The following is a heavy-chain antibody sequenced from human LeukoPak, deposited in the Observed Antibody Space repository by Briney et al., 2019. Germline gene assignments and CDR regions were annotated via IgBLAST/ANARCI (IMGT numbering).Heavy chain of an antibody. CDR2: TKSKTDGGTT. J-gene: IGHJ3*02. V-gene: IGHV3-15*01. Sequence: GGSLRLSCAASGFTFSNAWMSWVRQAPGKGLEWVGRTKSKTDGGTTDYAAPVKGRFTISRDDSKNTLYLQMNSLKTEDTAVYYCTTDPMGATQNAFDIWGQGTMVTVSS. CDR3: TTDPMGATQNAFDI. CDR1: GFTFSNAW. D-gene: IGHD1-26*01.